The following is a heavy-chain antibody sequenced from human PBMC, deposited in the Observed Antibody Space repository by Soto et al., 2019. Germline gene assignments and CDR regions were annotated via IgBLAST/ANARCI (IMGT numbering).Heavy chain of an antibody. V-gene: IGHV4-34*01. CDR2: INHSGST. CDR1: GGSFSGYY. J-gene: IGHJ6*03. CDR3: ARGILGYCSGGSCSGGYYYMDV. D-gene: IGHD2-15*01. Sequence: TLSLTCAVYGGSFSGYYWSWIRQPPGKGLEWIGEINHSGSTNYNPSLKSRVTISVETSKNQFSLKLSSVTAADTAVYYCARGILGYCSGGSCSGGYYYMDVWGKGTTVTVSS.